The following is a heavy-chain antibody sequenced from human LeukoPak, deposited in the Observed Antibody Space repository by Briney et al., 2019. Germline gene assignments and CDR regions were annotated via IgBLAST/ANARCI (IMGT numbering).Heavy chain of an antibody. CDR3: GDASVGGTYFDY. D-gene: IGHD6-19*01. J-gene: IGHJ4*02. Sequence: KPGGSLRLSCAPSGVSLCRSSMNWVRDAPGEGVGWVSSICRISSYIYYTDSLKGGFTISRDNAKNTLSLRKNSLRAQNTAVYSMGDASVGGTYFDYWGQGTLVTVSS. V-gene: IGHV3-21*01. CDR1: GVSLCRSS. CDR2: ICRISSYI.